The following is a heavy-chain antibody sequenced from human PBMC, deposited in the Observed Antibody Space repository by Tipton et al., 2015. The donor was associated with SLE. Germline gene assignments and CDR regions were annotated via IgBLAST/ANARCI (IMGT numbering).Heavy chain of an antibody. CDR3: ATLPSWIHSMAPGAFDI. V-gene: IGHV1-69-2*01. Sequence: QLVQSGAEVKKPGATVKISCKVSGYTFTDYYMHWVQQAPGKGLEWMGLVDPEDGETIYGEKFQGRVTITADASTDTAYMEPSSLRSEDTAVYCGATLPSWIHSMAPGAFDIWGQGTMVTVSS. CDR2: VDPEDGET. D-gene: IGHD5-18*01. CDR1: GYTFTDYY. J-gene: IGHJ3*02.